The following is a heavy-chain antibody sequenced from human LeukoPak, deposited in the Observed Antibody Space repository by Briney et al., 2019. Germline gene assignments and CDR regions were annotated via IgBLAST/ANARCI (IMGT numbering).Heavy chain of an antibody. D-gene: IGHD3-22*01. V-gene: IGHV4-59*11. CDR3: ARVRGYYDTSGTYRSLAHFDY. J-gene: IGHJ4*02. CDR1: GGSISSHY. CDR2: IYYSGTT. Sequence: SETLSLTCTVSGGSISSHYWSWIRQPPGEGLEWIAYIYYSGTTNYNPSLKGRVTISVDTSKNQFSLKLSSVTAADTAVYYCARVRGYYDTSGTYRSLAHFDYWGQGTLVTVSP.